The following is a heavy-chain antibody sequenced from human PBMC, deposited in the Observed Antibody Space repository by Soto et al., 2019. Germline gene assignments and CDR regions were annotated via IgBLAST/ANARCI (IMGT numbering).Heavy chain of an antibody. J-gene: IGHJ6*01. CDR2: IRGSGGST. V-gene: IGHV3-23*01. D-gene: IGHD3-9*01. Sequence: AQVKRQEWVSAIRGSGGSTYYADPVKGRFTISRDKSKNTLYLQMNSLRAEDTAVYYCAKEGTYYDILSGYYSFYPADDG. CDR3: AKEGTYYDILSGYYSFYPADDG.